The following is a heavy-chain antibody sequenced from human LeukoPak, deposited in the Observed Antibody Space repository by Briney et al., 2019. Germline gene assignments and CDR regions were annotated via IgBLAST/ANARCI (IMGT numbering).Heavy chain of an antibody. CDR2: ISANNGDT. CDR3: ARPHNWNYATDH. CDR1: DYTFTNYG. V-gene: IGHV1-18*01. Sequence: GASVKVSCKASDYTFTNYGISWVRQAPGQGLEWMGWISANNGDTLYAQKFQGRATMTTDTSTNTAYMELRSLRSDDTAVYCCARPHNWNYATDHWGQGTLVTVSS. D-gene: IGHD1-7*01. J-gene: IGHJ4*02.